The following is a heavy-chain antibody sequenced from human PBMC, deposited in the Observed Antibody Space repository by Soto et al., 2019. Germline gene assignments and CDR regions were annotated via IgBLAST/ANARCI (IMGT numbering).Heavy chain of an antibody. D-gene: IGHD6-19*01. J-gene: IGHJ4*02. CDR2: INANSGDT. Sequence: SVKVSCKASGYTFSGHYMHWIRQAPGQGPEWLGWINANSGDTDRAPKFQDRLTMTRDTSISTAYMELSRLRSDDTAVYYCARGGAMDGTSPPFNLWGQGTLVTVSS. V-gene: IGHV1-2*02. CDR3: ARGGAMDGTSPPFNL. CDR1: GYTFSGHY.